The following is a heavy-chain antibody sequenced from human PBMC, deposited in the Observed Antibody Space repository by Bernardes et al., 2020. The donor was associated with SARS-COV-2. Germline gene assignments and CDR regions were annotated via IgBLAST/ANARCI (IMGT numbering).Heavy chain of an antibody. CDR3: ARDGDSSGYYPTDY. D-gene: IGHD3-22*01. V-gene: IGHV4-39*02. CDR1: GGSISSGSYY. Sequence: SETLSLTCTVSGGSISSGSYYWGWIRQPPGMGLESIGSIYYSGSTYYNPSLKSRVTISVDTSKNQFSLKLSSVTAADTAVYYCARDGDSSGYYPTDYWGQGTLVTVSS. CDR2: IYYSGST. J-gene: IGHJ4*02.